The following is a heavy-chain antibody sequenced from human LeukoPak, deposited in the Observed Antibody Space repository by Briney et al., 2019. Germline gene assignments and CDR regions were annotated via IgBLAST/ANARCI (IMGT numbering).Heavy chain of an antibody. CDR2: ISSGSSYI. V-gene: IGHV3-21*01. Sequence: GGSLRLSCSASRFTFSSYAMHWVRQAPGKSLEWVSSISSGSSYIYYADSVKGRFTISRDNAKDSLYLQMNSLRADDTAVYYCARSSGGFDYWGQGTLVTVSS. CDR3: ARSSGGFDY. J-gene: IGHJ4*02. CDR1: RFTFSSYA. D-gene: IGHD2-15*01.